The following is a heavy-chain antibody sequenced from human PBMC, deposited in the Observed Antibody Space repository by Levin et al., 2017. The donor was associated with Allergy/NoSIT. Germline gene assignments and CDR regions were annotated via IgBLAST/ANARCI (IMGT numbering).Heavy chain of an antibody. J-gene: IGHJ5*02. CDR2: IKEDGSQQ. CDR1: GFTFNIYW. CDR3: VRDYYVYCRSVNCYQSWFDP. V-gene: IGHV3-7*01. Sequence: GGSLRLSCAASGFTFNIYWMSWVRQAPGKGLEWVANIKEDGSQQYYVDSVKGRFTISRDNAKNSLYLEMKSLRAEDTAVYYCVRDYYVYCRSVNCYQSWFDPWGQGSQVTVSS. D-gene: IGHD2-2*01.